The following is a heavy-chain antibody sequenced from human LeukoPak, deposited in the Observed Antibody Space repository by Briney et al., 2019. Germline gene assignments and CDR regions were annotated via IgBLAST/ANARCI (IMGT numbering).Heavy chain of an antibody. J-gene: IGHJ4*02. D-gene: IGHD3-22*01. CDR3: ARDDYNSNGYYLFDC. CDR2: IYSSGDT. V-gene: IGHV3-66*01. Sequence: PGGSLRLPCAVSGFTVSSKYMSWVRQAPGKGLEWVSVIYSSGDTRYADSVKGRFTISRDNSKNTLYLQMNSLRAEDTAAYYCARDDYNSNGYYLFDCWGQGSLVTVSS. CDR1: GFTVSSKY.